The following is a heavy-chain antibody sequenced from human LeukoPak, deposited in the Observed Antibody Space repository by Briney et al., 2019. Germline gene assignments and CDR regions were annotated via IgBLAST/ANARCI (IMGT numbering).Heavy chain of an antibody. CDR3: ARDSSLSGCFDP. CDR2: IYTSGST. Sequence: PSETLSLTCTVSGGSISSGSYYWSWIRQPAGKGLEWIGRIYTSGSTIYNPSLKSRVTISLDTSKNQFSLKLGSVTAADTAVYYCARDSSLSGCFDPWGQGTLVTVSS. J-gene: IGHJ5*02. CDR1: GGSISSGSYY. V-gene: IGHV4-61*02. D-gene: IGHD3-10*01.